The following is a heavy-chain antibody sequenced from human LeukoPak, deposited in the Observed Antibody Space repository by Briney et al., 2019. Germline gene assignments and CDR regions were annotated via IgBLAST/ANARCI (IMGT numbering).Heavy chain of an antibody. CDR3: AKNDKYYYDSSGYYYPYFDY. Sequence: GGSLRLSCAASGFTFSSYAMSWVRQAPGKGQEWVSAISGSGGSTYYADSVKGRFTISRDNSKNTLYLQMNSLRAEDTAVYYCAKNDKYYYDSSGYYYPYFDYWGQGTLVTVSS. V-gene: IGHV3-23*01. J-gene: IGHJ4*02. CDR2: ISGSGGST. D-gene: IGHD3-22*01. CDR1: GFTFSSYA.